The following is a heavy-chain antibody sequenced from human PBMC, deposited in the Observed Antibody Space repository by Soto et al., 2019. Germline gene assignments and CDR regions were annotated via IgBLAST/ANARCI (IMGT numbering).Heavy chain of an antibody. J-gene: IGHJ4*02. CDR3: TTPILLRSYYFDY. CDR2: IKSKNDGGTT. V-gene: IGHV3-15*01. D-gene: IGHD4-17*01. Sequence: GGSLRLSCAASGFTFSNAWMSWVRQAPGKGLEWVGRIKSKNDGGTTDDAAPVKGRFTISRDDSKNTLYLEMNSPKTEDTAVYYCTTPILLRSYYFDYWGQGTLVTVSS. CDR1: GFTFSNAW.